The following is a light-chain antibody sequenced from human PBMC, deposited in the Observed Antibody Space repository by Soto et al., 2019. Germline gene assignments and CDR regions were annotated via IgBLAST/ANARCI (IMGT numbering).Light chain of an antibody. V-gene: IGKV3-20*01. CDR2: GAS. CDR1: QSVSNNF. CDR3: HQYGGSPQT. J-gene: IGKJ2*01. Sequence: EVVLTQSPGTLSLSPGERATLSCRASQSVSNNFLAWYQQKLGLAPRLLIFGASTRATATPDRFSGRGSGADFTLTIGRLEPEDSAVYYCHQYGGSPQTFGQGTKLEIK.